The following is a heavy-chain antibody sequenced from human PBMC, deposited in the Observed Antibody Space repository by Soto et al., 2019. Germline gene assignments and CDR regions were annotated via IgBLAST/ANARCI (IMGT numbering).Heavy chain of an antibody. CDR3: AKDIVVVVAAIPNYYYTMDV. CDR1: GFTFSNAW. J-gene: IGHJ6*02. D-gene: IGHD2-15*01. V-gene: IGHV3-15*01. Sequence: VQLVESGGGLVKPGGSLRLSCAASGFTFSNAWMSWVRQAPGKGLEWVGRIKSKTDGGTTDYAAPVKGRFTISRDNSKSTLYLQMNSLRAEDTAVYYCAKDIVVVVAAIPNYYYTMDVWGQGTTVTVS. CDR2: IKSKTDGGTT.